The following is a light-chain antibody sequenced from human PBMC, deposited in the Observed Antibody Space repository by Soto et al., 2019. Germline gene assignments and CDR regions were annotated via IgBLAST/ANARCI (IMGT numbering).Light chain of an antibody. Sequence: QFVLTQIPSASATPGQRVTISCSGTNSNIESNTIAWYQQLPGTAPKRLIHSNNQRPSGVPDRFSASKSGTSASLAISGLQSEDEADYYCATWDDSLNGYVFGTGTKVTVL. CDR2: SNN. J-gene: IGLJ1*01. CDR3: ATWDDSLNGYV. V-gene: IGLV1-44*01. CDR1: NSNIESNT.